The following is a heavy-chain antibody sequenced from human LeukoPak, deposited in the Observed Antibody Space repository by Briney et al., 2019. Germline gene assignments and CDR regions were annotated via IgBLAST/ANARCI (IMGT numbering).Heavy chain of an antibody. J-gene: IGHJ4*02. V-gene: IGHV4-59*08. CDR1: GDSISSDY. D-gene: IGHD3-16*01. Sequence: SETLSLTCNVSGDSISSDYWSWIRQPPGKGLEWIGTIYHGGSTDSYTGRTYYKSSLKSRVTISVDTSNNQFSLTMASVTAADTAVYYCARLPRGLIRSYWGQGTLVTVSS. CDR2: IYHGGST. CDR3: ARLPRGLIRSY.